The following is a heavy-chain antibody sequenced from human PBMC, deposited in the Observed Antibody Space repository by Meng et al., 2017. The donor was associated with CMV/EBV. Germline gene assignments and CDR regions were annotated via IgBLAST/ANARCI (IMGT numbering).Heavy chain of an antibody. D-gene: IGHD1-7*01. CDR2: INHSGST. CDR1: GGSFSGYY. CDR3: ARVLKAGTRGNWFDP. V-gene: IGHV4-34*01. Sequence: QVKLQQWGAGLLKPSETLSLTCAVYGGSFSGYYWSWIRQPPGKGLEWIGEINHSGSTNYNPSLKSRVTISVDTSKNQFSLKLSSVTAADTAVYYCARVLKAGTRGNWFDPWGQGTLVTVSS. J-gene: IGHJ5*02.